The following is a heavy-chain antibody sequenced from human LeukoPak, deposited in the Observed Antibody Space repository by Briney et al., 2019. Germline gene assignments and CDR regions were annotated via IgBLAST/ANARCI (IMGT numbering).Heavy chain of an antibody. Sequence: GGSLRLSCAASGFSFSDYSMSWIRQAPGKGLECISYRSSSSYTNYADSAKGRFTISRDNAKNSLYLQMNSLRAEDTAVYYCARGDYDSSGYYEVWGQGTLVTVSS. V-gene: IGHV3-11*05. CDR3: ARGDYDSSGYYEV. D-gene: IGHD3-22*01. CDR1: GFSFSDYS. CDR2: RSSSSYT. J-gene: IGHJ4*02.